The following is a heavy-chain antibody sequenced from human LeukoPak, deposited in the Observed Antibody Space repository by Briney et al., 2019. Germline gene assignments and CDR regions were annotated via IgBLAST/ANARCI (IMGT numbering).Heavy chain of an antibody. Sequence: GASVKVSCKASGYTFTSYGISWVRQAPGQGLEWMGWISAYNGNTNYAQKLQGRVTMTTDTSTSTAYMELRSLRSDDTAVYYCARVLTCGGGCVNWFDPWGQGTLVTVSS. V-gene: IGHV1-18*01. CDR1: GYTFTSYG. CDR2: ISAYNGNT. J-gene: IGHJ5*02. D-gene: IGHD2-21*02. CDR3: ARVLTCGGGCVNWFDP.